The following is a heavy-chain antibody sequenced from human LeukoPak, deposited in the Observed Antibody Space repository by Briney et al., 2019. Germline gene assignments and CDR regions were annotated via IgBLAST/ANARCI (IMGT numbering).Heavy chain of an antibody. CDR3: AREGSDGSFFDY. CDR2: TYYRSKWYN. J-gene: IGHJ4*01. V-gene: IGHV6-1*01. CDR1: GDSVSSNSAT. D-gene: IGHD3-10*01. Sequence: SQTLSLTCAISGDSVSSNSATWDWIRQSPSRGLEWRGRTYYRSKWYNDYAVSVTSHATITPAPSTNQSALQLNSVTPQDTAVYYCAREGSDGSFFDYWGPGSLVIVSS.